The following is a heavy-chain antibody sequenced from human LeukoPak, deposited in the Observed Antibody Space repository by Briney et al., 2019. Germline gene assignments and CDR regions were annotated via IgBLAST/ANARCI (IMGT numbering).Heavy chain of an antibody. J-gene: IGHJ5*02. CDR3: ARESGSYLWRSWLNP. CDR2: IYHSGST. CDR1: GGSISSSNW. Sequence: PSETLSLTCAVSGGSISSSNWWSWVRQPPGKGLEWIGEIYHSGSTNYNPSLKSRVTISVDTSKNQFSLKVISVTAADTAIYYCARESGSYLWRSWLNPWGQGTLVTVSS. V-gene: IGHV4-4*02. D-gene: IGHD3-16*01.